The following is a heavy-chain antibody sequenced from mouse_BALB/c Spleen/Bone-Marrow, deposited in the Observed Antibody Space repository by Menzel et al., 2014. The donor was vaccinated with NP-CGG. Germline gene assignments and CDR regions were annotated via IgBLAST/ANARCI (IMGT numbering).Heavy chain of an antibody. CDR3: ANLGRYAMDY. CDR1: GYTFTDYY. V-gene: IGHV1-84*02. Sequence: LVESGPELVKPGASVKISCKASGYTFTDYYINWVKQKPGQGLEWIGWIYPGSGSTKYNEKFKGKATLTVDTSSSTAYMQLSSLTSEDTAVYFCANLGRYAMDYWGQGTSVTVSS. J-gene: IGHJ4*01. D-gene: IGHD3-1*01. CDR2: IYPGSGST.